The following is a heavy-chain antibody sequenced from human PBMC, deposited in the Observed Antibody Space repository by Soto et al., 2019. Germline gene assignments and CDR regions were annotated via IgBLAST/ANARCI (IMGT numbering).Heavy chain of an antibody. D-gene: IGHD6-19*01. CDR1: GFTFSSYA. CDR3: ARDGEAVAGTQHYYYYYGMDV. Sequence: GSLRLSCAASGFTFSSYAMHWVRQAPGKGLEWVAVISYDGSNKYYADSVKGRFTISRDNSKNTLYLQMNSLRAEDTAVYYCARDGEAVAGTQHYYYYYGMDVWGQGTTVTVSS. J-gene: IGHJ6*02. V-gene: IGHV3-30-3*01. CDR2: ISYDGSNK.